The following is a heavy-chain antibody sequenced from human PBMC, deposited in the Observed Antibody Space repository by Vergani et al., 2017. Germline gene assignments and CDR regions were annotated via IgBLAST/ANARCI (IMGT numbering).Heavy chain of an antibody. J-gene: IGHJ4*02. Sequence: EVQLLESGGGLVQPGGSLRLSCAASGFTFSSYAMSWVRQAPGKGLEWVSAISGSGGSTYYADSVKGRFTISRDNSKNTLYLQMNSLRAEDTAVYYCARCRIAVAGTPQYYFDYWGQGTLVTVSS. CDR2: ISGSGGST. CDR3: ARCRIAVAGTPQYYFDY. CDR1: GFTFSSYA. D-gene: IGHD6-19*01. V-gene: IGHV3-23*01.